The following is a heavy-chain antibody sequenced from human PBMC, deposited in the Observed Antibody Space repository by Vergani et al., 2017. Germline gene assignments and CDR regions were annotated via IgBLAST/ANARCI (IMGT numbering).Heavy chain of an antibody. CDR3: AREHIVATIGPDYYDY. D-gene: IGHD5-12*01. Sequence: QVQLVQSGAEVKKPGASVKVSCKASGYTFTGYYMHWVRQAPGQGLEWMGWINPNSGGTNYAQKFQGRVTMTRDTSISTAYMELSRLRSDDTAVYYCAREHIVATIGPDYYDYWGQGTLVTVSS. CDR2: INPNSGGT. CDR1: GYTFTGYY. V-gene: IGHV1-2*02. J-gene: IGHJ4*02.